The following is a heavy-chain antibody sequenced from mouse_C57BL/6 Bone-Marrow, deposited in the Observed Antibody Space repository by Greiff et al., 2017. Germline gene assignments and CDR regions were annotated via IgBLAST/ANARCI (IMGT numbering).Heavy chain of an antibody. CDR1: GYSITSGYY. CDR3: ARDGITTVVADWYFDV. V-gene: IGHV3-6*01. J-gene: IGHJ1*03. D-gene: IGHD1-1*01. Sequence: EVQLQESGPGLVKPSQSLSLTCSVTGYSITSGYYWNWIRQFPGNKLEWMGYISYDGSNNYNPSLKNRISITRDTSTNQFFLKLNSVTTEDTATYYCARDGITTVVADWYFDVWGTGTTVTVSS. CDR2: ISYDGSN.